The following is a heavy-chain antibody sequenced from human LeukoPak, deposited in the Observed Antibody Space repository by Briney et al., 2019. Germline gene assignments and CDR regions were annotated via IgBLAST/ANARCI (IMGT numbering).Heavy chain of an antibody. J-gene: IGHJ5*02. CDR2: IHPNSGGT. CDR1: GYTFTNYY. V-gene: IGHV1-2*02. CDR3: ARRTTAEVGTSINWFDP. Sequence: ASVKVSCKASGYTFTNYYIHWVRQAPGQGLEWMGWIHPNSGGTNYAQKFQGSDTMTRDTSITTAYMELSRLTSDDTAVYFCARRTTAEVGTSINWFDPWGQGTLVTVSS. D-gene: IGHD1-1*01.